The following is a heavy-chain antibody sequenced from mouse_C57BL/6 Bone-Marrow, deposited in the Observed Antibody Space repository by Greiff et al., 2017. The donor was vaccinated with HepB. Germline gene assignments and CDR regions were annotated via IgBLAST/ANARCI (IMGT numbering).Heavy chain of an antibody. CDR1: GYTFTSYW. Sequence: QVQLQQPGAELVMPGASVKLSCKASGYTFTSYWMHWVKQRPGQGLEWIGEIDPSDSYTNYNQKFKGKSTLTVDKSSSTAYMELRSLTSEDSAVYYCTRSEDGYYFYYAMDYWGQGTSVTVSS. CDR2: IDPSDSYT. CDR3: TRSEDGYYFYYAMDY. D-gene: IGHD2-3*01. J-gene: IGHJ4*01. V-gene: IGHV1-69*01.